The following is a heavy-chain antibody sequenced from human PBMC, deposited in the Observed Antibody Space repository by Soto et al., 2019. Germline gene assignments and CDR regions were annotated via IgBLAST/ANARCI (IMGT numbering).Heavy chain of an antibody. CDR2: IKSKTDGGTT. J-gene: IGHJ5*02. Sequence: TGGSLRLSCAASGFTFSNAWMSWVRQAPGKGLEWVGRIKSKTDGGTTDYAAPVRGRFTISRDDSKNTLYLQMNSLKTEYTAVYYCTTDRVYWFDPWGQGTLVTVSS. V-gene: IGHV3-15*01. CDR3: TTDRVYWFDP. CDR1: GFTFSNAW.